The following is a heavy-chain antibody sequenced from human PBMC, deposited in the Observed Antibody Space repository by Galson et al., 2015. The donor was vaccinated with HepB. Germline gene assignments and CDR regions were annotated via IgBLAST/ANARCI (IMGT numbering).Heavy chain of an antibody. J-gene: IGHJ4*02. Sequence: SLRLSCAASGFTFSNFAIHWLRQAPGKGLEWVAVISYDGNNKYFADSVQGRFTISRDNSKNTLYLQMNSLRTDDTAVYYCAKAGREWLVLEYWGQGTLVTVSS. CDR1: GFTFSNFA. CDR3: AKAGREWLVLEY. V-gene: IGHV3-30-3*01. CDR2: ISYDGNNK. D-gene: IGHD6-19*01.